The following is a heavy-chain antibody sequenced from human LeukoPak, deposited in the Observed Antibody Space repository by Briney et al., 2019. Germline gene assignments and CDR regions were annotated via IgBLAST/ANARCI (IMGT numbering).Heavy chain of an antibody. D-gene: IGHD6-13*01. CDR1: GGSVSSYY. J-gene: IGHJ4*02. Sequence: PSETLSLTCSASGGSVSSYYWSWIRQSPGKGLEWIGYIHNSGRTNYNPSLKSRVTISVDTSKNQFSLKLSSVTAADTAVYYCASYGYSSSWYRPITFYFDYWGQGTLVTVSS. CDR2: IHNSGRT. CDR3: ASYGYSSSWYRPITFYFDY. V-gene: IGHV4-59*02.